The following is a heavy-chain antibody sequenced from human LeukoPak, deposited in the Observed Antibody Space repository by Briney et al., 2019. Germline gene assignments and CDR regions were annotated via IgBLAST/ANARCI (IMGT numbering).Heavy chain of an antibody. Sequence: PGGSLRLSCAASGFTFSNYAMHWVRQAPGKGLEWVAVISYDGSNKYYADSVKGRFTISRDNSKNTLYLQMNSLRAEDTAVYYCAKDLRSRIAAAGAPDYWGQGTLVTVSS. D-gene: IGHD6-13*01. CDR2: ISYDGSNK. J-gene: IGHJ4*02. CDR1: GFTFSNYA. CDR3: AKDLRSRIAAAGAPDY. V-gene: IGHV3-30-3*01.